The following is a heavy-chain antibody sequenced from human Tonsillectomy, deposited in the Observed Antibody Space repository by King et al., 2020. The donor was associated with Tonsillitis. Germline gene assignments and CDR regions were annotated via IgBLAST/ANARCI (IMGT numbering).Heavy chain of an antibody. D-gene: IGHD2-15*01. CDR3: AKXLXKXXDIFGMDV. CDR1: GFSFSHYA. CDR2: ISYDGNNK. J-gene: IGHJ6*02. V-gene: IGHV3-30*18. Sequence: VQLVESGGGVVQPGRSLRLSCAASGFSFSHYAMHWVRQAPGKGLEWVALISYDGNNKYYADSVKGRFTIXRDNSKNTLXLQMNSLRTEDPAVYYCAKXLXKXXDIFGMDVWGLXTXVTVSS.